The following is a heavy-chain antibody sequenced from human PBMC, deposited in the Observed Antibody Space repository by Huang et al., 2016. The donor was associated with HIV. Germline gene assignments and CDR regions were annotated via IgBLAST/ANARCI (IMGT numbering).Heavy chain of an antibody. J-gene: IGHJ4*02. CDR1: GGSFRNYF. CDR2: IKHRGRT. V-gene: IGHV4-34*01. D-gene: IGHD3-9*01. CDR3: ARVEINTLTGYFSSFDN. Sequence: QVHLQQWGAGLLKPSEALSLTCAVYGGSFRNYFWSWVRQPPGKGLEWMGEIKHRGRTSDSPALKSRVTISVDTSKNQFSLKLSSVTAADTAVYYCARVEINTLTGYFSSFDNWGQGTLVTVSS.